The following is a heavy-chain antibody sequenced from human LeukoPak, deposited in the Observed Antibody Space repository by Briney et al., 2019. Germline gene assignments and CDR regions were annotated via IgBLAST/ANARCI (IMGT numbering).Heavy chain of an antibody. J-gene: IGHJ4*02. V-gene: IGHV4-59*01. CDR2: IYYSGST. Sequence: TSETLSLTCTVSGGSISSYYWSWIRQPPGKGLEWIGYIYYSGSTNYNPSLKSRVTISVDTSKNQFSLKLSSVTAADTAVYYCARSHSVWTSFDYCGQGTLVTVSS. D-gene: IGHD3/OR15-3a*01. CDR1: GGSISSYY. CDR3: ARSHSVWTSFDY.